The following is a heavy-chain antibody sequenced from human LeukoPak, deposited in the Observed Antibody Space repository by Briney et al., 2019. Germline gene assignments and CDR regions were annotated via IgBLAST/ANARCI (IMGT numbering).Heavy chain of an antibody. CDR2: ISGSGGST. CDR1: GFTFSSYA. CDR3: ARTPDYYDSSGFYEVVNNFDY. Sequence: GGSLRLSCAASGFTFSSYAMSWVRQAPGKGLEWVSAISGSGGSTYYADSVKGRFTISRDNSKNTLYLQMNSLRAEDTAVYYCARTPDYYDSSGFYEVVNNFDYWGQGTLVTVSS. D-gene: IGHD3-22*01. J-gene: IGHJ4*02. V-gene: IGHV3-23*01.